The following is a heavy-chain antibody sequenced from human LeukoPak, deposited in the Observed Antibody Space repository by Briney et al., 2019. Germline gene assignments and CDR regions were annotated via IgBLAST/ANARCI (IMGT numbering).Heavy chain of an antibody. V-gene: IGHV4-34*01. CDR1: GGSFSGYY. D-gene: IGHD6-13*01. Sequence: SETLSLTCAVYGGSFSGYYWSWIRQPPGKGLEWIGEINHSGSTNYNPSLKSRVTISVDTSKNQFSLKLSSVTAADTAVYYCARLQQLASGSFDYWGQGTLVTVSS. J-gene: IGHJ4*02. CDR2: INHSGST. CDR3: ARLQQLASGSFDY.